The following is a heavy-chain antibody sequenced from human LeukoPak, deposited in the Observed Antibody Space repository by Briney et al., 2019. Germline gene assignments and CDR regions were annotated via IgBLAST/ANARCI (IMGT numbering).Heavy chain of an antibody. J-gene: IGHJ5*02. V-gene: IGHV4-34*01. CDR3: ARAGVKKIYCSGGSCYGSWFDP. D-gene: IGHD2-15*01. Sequence: SETLSLTCAVYGGSFSGYYWSWIRQPPATGLEWIGQIYHSGSTNYNPSLESRVTISVDTSKNQFSLKLSSVTAADTAVYYCARAGVKKIYCSGGSCYGSWFDPWGQGTLVTASS. CDR2: IYHSGST. CDR1: GGSFSGYY.